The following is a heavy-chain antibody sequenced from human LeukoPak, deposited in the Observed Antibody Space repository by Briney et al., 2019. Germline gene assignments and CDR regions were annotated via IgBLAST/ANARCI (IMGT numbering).Heavy chain of an antibody. J-gene: IGHJ5*02. CDR3: VRDSVVPAVNYNWFDP. Sequence: ASVKVSCKASGYTFTSYGISWVRQAPGQGLQWMGWMSAYNGNTNYAQKLQGRVTMTTDTSTSTAYMELRSLRSDDTAVYYCVRDSVVPAVNYNWFDPWGQGTLVTVSS. CDR1: GYTFTSYG. D-gene: IGHD2-2*01. CDR2: MSAYNGNT. V-gene: IGHV1-18*01.